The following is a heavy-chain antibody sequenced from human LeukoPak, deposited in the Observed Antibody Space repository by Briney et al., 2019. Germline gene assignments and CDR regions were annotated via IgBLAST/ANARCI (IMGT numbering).Heavy chain of an antibody. V-gene: IGHV3-30-3*01. J-gene: IGHJ4*02. CDR1: GFTFSSYA. CDR2: ISYDGSNK. D-gene: IGHD6-19*01. CDR3: ARDFSGWGRGDY. Sequence: GGSLRLSCAASGFTFSSYAMHWVRQAPGKGLEWVAVISYDGSNKYYADSVKGRFTISRDNSKNTLYLQMNSLRAEDTAVYYCARDFSGWGRGDYWGQGTLVTVSS.